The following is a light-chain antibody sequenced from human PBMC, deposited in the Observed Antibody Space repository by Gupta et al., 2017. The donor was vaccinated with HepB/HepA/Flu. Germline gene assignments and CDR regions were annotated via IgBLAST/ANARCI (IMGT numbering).Light chain of an antibody. V-gene: IGKV1-33*01. Sequence: DIQMTQSPSSLSASVGDRVTITCQASQDIGKYLNWYQQKPGMAPKLLIYDASNLETGGPSRFSGSGYGKYFTFTISSLQPEEIATYYCQQYGNLPQGGDTFGQGTKLEIK. CDR3: QQYGNLPQGGDT. J-gene: IGKJ2*01. CDR2: DAS. CDR1: QDIGKY.